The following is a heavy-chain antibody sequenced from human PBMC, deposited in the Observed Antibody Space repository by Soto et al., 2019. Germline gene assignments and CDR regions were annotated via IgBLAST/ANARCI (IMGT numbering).Heavy chain of an antibody. CDR2: IYHSGST. CDR1: GGSISSGGYS. J-gene: IGHJ3*02. CDR3: ARGDSYGSSLDI. D-gene: IGHD5-18*01. V-gene: IGHV4-30-2*01. Sequence: SETLSLTCAVSGGSISSGGYSWSWIRQPPGKGLEWIGYIYHSGSTYYNPSLKSRVTISVDRSKNQFSLKLSSVTAADTAVYYCARGDSYGSSLDIRAQGTTVTVSS.